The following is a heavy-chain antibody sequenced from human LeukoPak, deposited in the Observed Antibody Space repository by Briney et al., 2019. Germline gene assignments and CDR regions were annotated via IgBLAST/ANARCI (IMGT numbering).Heavy chain of an antibody. CDR2: INPNSGGT. Sequence: ASVKVSCKASGYTFTGYYMHWVRQAPGQGLEWMGRINPNSGGTNYAQKFQGRVTMTRDTSISTAYMELSRLRSDDTAVYYCARAMKDCSGGSCYIWFDHWGQGTLVTVSS. D-gene: IGHD2-15*01. J-gene: IGHJ5*02. CDR1: GYTFTGYY. CDR3: ARAMKDCSGGSCYIWFDH. V-gene: IGHV1-2*06.